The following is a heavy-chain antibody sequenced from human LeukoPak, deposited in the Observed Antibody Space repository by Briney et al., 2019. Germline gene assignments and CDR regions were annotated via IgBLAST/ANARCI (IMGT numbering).Heavy chain of an antibody. Sequence: GGSLRLSCAASGFTFSSYGMHWVRQAPGKGLEGVAVIWYDGSNKYYADSVKGRFTISRDNSKNTLYLQMNSLRAEDTAVYYCARDRTAAGERNWFDPWGQGTLVTVSS. CDR1: GFTFSSYG. CDR3: ARDRTAAGERNWFDP. J-gene: IGHJ5*02. D-gene: IGHD6-13*01. CDR2: IWYDGSNK. V-gene: IGHV3-33*01.